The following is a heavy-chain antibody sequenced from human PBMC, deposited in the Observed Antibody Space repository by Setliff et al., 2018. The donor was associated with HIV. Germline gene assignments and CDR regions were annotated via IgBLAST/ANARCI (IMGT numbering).Heavy chain of an antibody. CDR1: GYTFTSYF. V-gene: IGHV1-46*01. J-gene: IGHJ5*02. CDR3: ARVRYCSGGSCYGGEYWFDP. D-gene: IGHD2-15*01. CDR2: IHPSGGST. Sequence: VASVKVSCKASGYTFTSYFIHWVRQAPGQGLEWMGVIHPSGGSTSYAQSFQDRVTMTRDTSTSTVYMELRSLRSEDTAVYYCARVRYCSGGSCYGGEYWFDPWGQGTLVTVSS.